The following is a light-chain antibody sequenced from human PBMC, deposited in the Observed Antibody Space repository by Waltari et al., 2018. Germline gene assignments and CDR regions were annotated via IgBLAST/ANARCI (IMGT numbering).Light chain of an antibody. V-gene: IGKV3-20*01. CDR1: QSLSSTY. CDR2: GAS. Sequence: EIVLTQPPATLSLSPGERATLSCRASQSLSSTYLAWYQQKPGQAPRLLIYGASSRATGIPDFTLSISRLEPEDSAVYYCQQYGRSPYTFGQGTKLEIK. J-gene: IGKJ2*01. CDR3: QQYGRSPYT.